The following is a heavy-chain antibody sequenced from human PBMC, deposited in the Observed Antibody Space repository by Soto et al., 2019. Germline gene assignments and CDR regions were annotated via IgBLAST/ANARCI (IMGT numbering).Heavy chain of an antibody. J-gene: IGHJ4*02. CDR3: AHAGDYDLLTFDH. V-gene: IGHV2-5*02. CDR1: GFSLSTYHMG. CDR2: IYWDDDK. Sequence: QITLKESGPTLVSPAQTLTLTCDFSGFSLSTYHMGVAWIRQPPGKALEWLALIYWDDDKRYSPSLKDRLVISKDNSSNQVVLTITNVAPGDTATYFCAHAGDYDLLTFDHWGPGTLVTVSS. D-gene: IGHD4-17*01.